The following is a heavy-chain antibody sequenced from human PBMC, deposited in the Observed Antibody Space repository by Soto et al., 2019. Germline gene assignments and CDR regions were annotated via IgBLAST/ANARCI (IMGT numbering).Heavy chain of an antibody. D-gene: IGHD2-21*01. CDR1: GGSISSGGYY. V-gene: IGHV4-31*03. Sequence: QVQLQESGPGLVKPSQTLSLTCTVSGGSISSGGYYWSWIRQHPGKGLEWIGYIYYSGSTYYNPSLKSRVTISVDTSKNQFSLKLSSVTAADTAVYYCARAGDCGGDCYSLRGFFDYWGQGTLVTVSS. J-gene: IGHJ4*02. CDR2: IYYSGST. CDR3: ARAGDCGGDCYSLRGFFDY.